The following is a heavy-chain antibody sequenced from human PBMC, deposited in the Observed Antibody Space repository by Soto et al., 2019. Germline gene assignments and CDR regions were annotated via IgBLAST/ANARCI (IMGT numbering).Heavy chain of an antibody. CDR2: ITWNSGDI. CDR1: GFTIDDYA. D-gene: IGHD3-10*01. CDR3: AKDLTSGSTAFDM. Sequence: ELQLVQSGGGFVQPGRSLRLSCTASGFTIDDYAMHWVRQAPGKGLEWVSGITWNSGDIDYADSVKGRFAISRDNAKKSLYLQMNTLRPQDTALYYCAKDLTSGSTAFDMWGQGTMVTVSS. V-gene: IGHV3-9*01. J-gene: IGHJ3*02.